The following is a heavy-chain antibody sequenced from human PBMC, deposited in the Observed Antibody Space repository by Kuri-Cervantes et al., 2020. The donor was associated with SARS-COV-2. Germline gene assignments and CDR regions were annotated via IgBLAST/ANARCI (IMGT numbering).Heavy chain of an antibody. Sequence: LSLTCAASGFTFRSYAMSWVRPAPGKGLEWVSAISGSGGSTYYADSVKGRFTISRDNSKNTLYLQMNSLRAEDTAVYYCAKEFSGSYWTGNFDYWGQGTLVTVSS. J-gene: IGHJ4*02. V-gene: IGHV3-23*01. CDR2: ISGSGGST. CDR1: GFTFRSYA. D-gene: IGHD1-26*01. CDR3: AKEFSGSYWTGNFDY.